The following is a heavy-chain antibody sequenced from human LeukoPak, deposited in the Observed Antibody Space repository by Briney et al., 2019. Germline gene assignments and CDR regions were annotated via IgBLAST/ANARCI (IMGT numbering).Heavy chain of an antibody. CDR1: GFTFSSYA. V-gene: IGHV3-30-3*01. CDR2: ISYDGSNK. CDR3: ARDPRGQWLVLGGLDY. Sequence: GGSLRLSCAASGFTFSSYAMHWVRQAPGKGLEWVAVISYDGSNKYYADSVKGRFTISRDNSKNTLYLQMNSLRAEDTAVCYCARDPRGQWLVLGGLDYWGQGTLVTVSS. D-gene: IGHD6-19*01. J-gene: IGHJ4*02.